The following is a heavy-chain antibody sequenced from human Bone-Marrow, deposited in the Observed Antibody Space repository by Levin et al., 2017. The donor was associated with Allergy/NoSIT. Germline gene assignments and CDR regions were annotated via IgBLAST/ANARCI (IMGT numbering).Heavy chain of an antibody. CDR1: GFTFDDYA. J-gene: IGHJ4*02. CDR3: AKDIAYYDSSGYYKD. V-gene: IGHV3-9*01. Sequence: SCAASGFTFDDYAMHWVRQAPGKGLEWVSGISWNSGSIGYADSVKGRFTISRDNAKNSLYLQMNSLRAEDTALYYCAKDIAYYDSSGYYKDWGQGTLVTVSS. CDR2: ISWNSGSI. D-gene: IGHD3-22*01.